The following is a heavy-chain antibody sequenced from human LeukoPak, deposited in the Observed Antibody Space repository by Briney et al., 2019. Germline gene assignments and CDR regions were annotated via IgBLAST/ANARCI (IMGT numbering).Heavy chain of an antibody. CDR1: GFTFSSYS. CDR3: ARTGGGVVTAWYFDY. CDR2: ISSSSSTI. Sequence: GGSLRLSCAASGFTFSSYSMNWVRQAPGTGLEWVSYISSSSSTIYYADSVKGRFTISRDNAKNSLYLQMNSLRDEDTAVYYCARTGGGVVTAWYFDYWGQGTLLTVSS. V-gene: IGHV3-48*02. J-gene: IGHJ4*02. D-gene: IGHD2-21*02.